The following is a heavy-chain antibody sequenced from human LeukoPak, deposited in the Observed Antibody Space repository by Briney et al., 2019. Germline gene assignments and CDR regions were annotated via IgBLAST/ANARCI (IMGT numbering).Heavy chain of an antibody. D-gene: IGHD3-3*01. CDR3: VKGGFLEWLTPPYDAFDI. J-gene: IGHJ3*02. CDR1: GFTFNDYA. Sequence: PGRSLRLSCADSGFTFNDYAMHWVRQVPGKGLEWVSGIKWNSGNIGYADSVKGRFTISRDNAKNSLYLQMNSLRAEDTALYYCVKGGFLEWLTPPYDAFDIWGQGTMVTVSS. CDR2: IKWNSGNI. V-gene: IGHV3-9*01.